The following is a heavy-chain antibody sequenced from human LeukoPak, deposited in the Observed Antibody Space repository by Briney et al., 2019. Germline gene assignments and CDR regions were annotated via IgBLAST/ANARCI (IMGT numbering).Heavy chain of an antibody. J-gene: IGHJ4*02. CDR3: ARRYDFWSGYYFDY. V-gene: IGHV4-59*08. Sequence: PSETLSLTCTVSGGSISSYYWSWIRQPPGKGLEWIGYIYYSGSTNYNPSLKSRVTISVDTSKNQFSLKLSSVTAADTAVYYCARRYDFWSGYYFDYWGQGTLVTASS. CDR2: IYYSGST. CDR1: GGSISSYY. D-gene: IGHD3-3*01.